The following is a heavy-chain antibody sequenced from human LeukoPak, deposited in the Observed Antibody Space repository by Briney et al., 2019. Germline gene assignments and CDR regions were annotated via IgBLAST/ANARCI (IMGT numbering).Heavy chain of an antibody. D-gene: IGHD2-2*01. CDR3: ARRAGYCSSTSCYNWFDP. CDR1: GGSISSSSHF. V-gene: IGHV4-39*01. J-gene: IGHJ5*02. Sequence: PSETLSLTCTVSGGSISSSSHFWSWIRQPPGKGLEWIGSIYYSGNTYYDSSLKSRVTIAVDTSKNQFSLKLSSVTAADTAVYYCARRAGYCSSTSCYNWFDPWGQGTLVTVSS. CDR2: IYYSGNT.